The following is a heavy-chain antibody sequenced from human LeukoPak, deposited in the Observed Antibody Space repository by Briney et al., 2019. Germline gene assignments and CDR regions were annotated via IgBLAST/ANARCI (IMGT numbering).Heavy chain of an antibody. J-gene: IGHJ4*02. CDR3: ARDPYYYDSSGYYPFDY. Sequence: GGSLRLSCAASGFTFSHYGMSWVRQAPGKGLEWVAGFSGKGDTTYYAESVRGRFTISRDTSKNTLFLQMNSLRAEDTAVYYCARDPYYYDSSGYYPFDYWGQGTLVTVSS. CDR1: GFTFSHYG. CDR2: FSGKGDTT. V-gene: IGHV3-23*01. D-gene: IGHD3-22*01.